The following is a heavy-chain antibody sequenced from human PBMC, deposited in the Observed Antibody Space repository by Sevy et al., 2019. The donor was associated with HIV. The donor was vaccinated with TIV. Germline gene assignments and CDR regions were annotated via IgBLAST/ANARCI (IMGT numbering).Heavy chain of an antibody. CDR3: AKDGHDYGDFYFNY. CDR2: IIGSGGRT. D-gene: IGHD4-17*01. Sequence: GGSLRLSCVASGFTFSSYAMSWVRQAPGKGLEWVSCIIGSGGRTYYAESVKGRFTISRDNAKNTLYLQMNNLRAEDTAVYYCAKDGHDYGDFYFNYWGQGTLVTVSS. V-gene: IGHV3-23*01. J-gene: IGHJ4*02. CDR1: GFTFSSYA.